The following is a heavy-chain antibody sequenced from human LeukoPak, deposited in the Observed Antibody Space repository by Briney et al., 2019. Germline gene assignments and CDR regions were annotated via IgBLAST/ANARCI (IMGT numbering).Heavy chain of an antibody. J-gene: IGHJ3*02. CDR2: INSRSSTI. CDR3: TSHTGTGDAFRPFHI. D-gene: IGHD2-21*02. Sequence: GGSLRPSCAASGFTFSTHDVNWVRQAPGKGLEWVSFINSRSSTIYYADSVKSRFTISRDNAKNSLYLQMNSLRAEDTAVYYCTSHTGTGDAFRPFHIWGQGTMVTVSS. CDR1: GFTFSTHD. V-gene: IGHV3-48*04.